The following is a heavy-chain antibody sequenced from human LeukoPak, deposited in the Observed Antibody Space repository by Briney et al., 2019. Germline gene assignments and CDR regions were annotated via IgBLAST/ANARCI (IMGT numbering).Heavy chain of an antibody. Sequence: PSETLSLTCAVYGLSFSGYYWSWLRQPPGKGLEWIGEINHSGSTNYNPSLKSRVTISVDTSKNQFSLKLSSVTAADTAVYYCARGRYYDYVWGSYRYFSWFDPWGQGTLVTVSS. J-gene: IGHJ5*02. V-gene: IGHV4-34*01. D-gene: IGHD3-16*02. CDR2: INHSGST. CDR3: ARGRYYDYVWGSYRYFSWFDP. CDR1: GLSFSGYY.